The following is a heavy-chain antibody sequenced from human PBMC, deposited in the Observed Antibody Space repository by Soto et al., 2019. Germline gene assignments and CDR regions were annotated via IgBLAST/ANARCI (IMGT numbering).Heavy chain of an antibody. CDR2: ISYDGSNK. CDR3: ARDRLPSTMDDY. D-gene: IGHD6-25*01. V-gene: IGHV3-30-3*01. Sequence: QVQLVESGGGVVQPGRSLRLSCAASGFTFSSYAMHWVRQAPGKGLEWVAVISYDGSNKYYADSVKGRFTISRDNSKNTLYLQMNSLRAEDTAVYYWARDRLPSTMDDYWGQGTLVTVSS. CDR1: GFTFSSYA. J-gene: IGHJ4*02.